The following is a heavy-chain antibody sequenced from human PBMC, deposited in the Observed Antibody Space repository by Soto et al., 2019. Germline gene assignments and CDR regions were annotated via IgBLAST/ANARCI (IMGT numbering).Heavy chain of an antibody. D-gene: IGHD3-10*01. Sequence: GGSLRLSCAASGFTFSSYGMHWVRQAPGKGLEWVAVISYDGSNKYYADSVKGRFTISRDNSKNTLYLQMNSLRAEDTAVYYCAKPRHHRVRGMNYFDYGAREPWSPSPQ. CDR2: ISYDGSNK. CDR3: AKPRHHRVRGMNYFDY. J-gene: IGHJ4*02. V-gene: IGHV3-30*18. CDR1: GFTFSSYG.